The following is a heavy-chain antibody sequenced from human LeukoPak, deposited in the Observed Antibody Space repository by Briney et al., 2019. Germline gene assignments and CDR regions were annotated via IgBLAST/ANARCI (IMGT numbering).Heavy chain of an antibody. J-gene: IGHJ4*02. Sequence: PGRSLRLSCATSGFTFDDYAMHWVRQAPGKGLEWVSGISWNSGSIGYADSVKGRFTISRDNAKNSLYLQMNSLRAEDTALYYCAKAGSAAGTGTYWGQGTLVTVSS. CDR1: GFTFDDYA. V-gene: IGHV3-9*01. D-gene: IGHD6-13*01. CDR2: ISWNSGSI. CDR3: AKAGSAAGTGTY.